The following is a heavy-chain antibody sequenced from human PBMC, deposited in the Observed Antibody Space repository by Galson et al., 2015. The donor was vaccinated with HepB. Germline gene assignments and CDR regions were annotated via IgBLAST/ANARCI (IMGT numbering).Heavy chain of an antibody. J-gene: IGHJ3*02. CDR1: GHTFSELF. V-gene: IGHV1-24*01. Sequence: SVKVSCKVSGHTFSELFIHWVRQTPGKGLEWMGGFDPEKGRVYAQTFQDRLTVTADTSTTTAYMELRSLRPDDTAVYYCARDTYDFSSGDGTAFDIWGQGTMVTVSS. CDR3: ARDTYDFSSGDGTAFDI. D-gene: IGHD3-3*01. CDR2: FDPEKGR.